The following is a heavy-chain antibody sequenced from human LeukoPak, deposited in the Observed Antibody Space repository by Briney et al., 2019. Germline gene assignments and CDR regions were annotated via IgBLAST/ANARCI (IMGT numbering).Heavy chain of an antibody. CDR1: GGSISSGGYY. V-gene: IGHV4-39*07. J-gene: IGHJ4*02. CDR3: ASLSGSAWESIHDYFDY. CDR2: INHSGST. Sequence: KASETLSLTCTVSGGSISSGGYYWSWIRQPPGKGLEWIGEINHSGSTNYNPSLKSRVTISVDTSKNQFSLKLSSVTAADTAVYYCASLSGSAWESIHDYFDYWGQGTLVTVSS. D-gene: IGHD6-19*01.